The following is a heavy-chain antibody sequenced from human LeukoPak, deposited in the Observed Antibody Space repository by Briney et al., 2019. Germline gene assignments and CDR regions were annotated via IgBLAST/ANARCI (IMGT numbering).Heavy chain of an antibody. CDR2: IWYDGSNK. CDR1: GFTFSSYA. V-gene: IGHV3-30*02. CDR3: AKGVDYCSGGSCPADY. D-gene: IGHD2-15*01. J-gene: IGHJ4*02. Sequence: GGSLRLSCAASGFTFSSYAMHWVRQAPGKGLEWVAVIWYDGSNKYYADSVKGRFTISRDNSKNTLFLQMNSLRAEDTAVYYCAKGVDYCSGGSCPADYWGPGTLVTVSS.